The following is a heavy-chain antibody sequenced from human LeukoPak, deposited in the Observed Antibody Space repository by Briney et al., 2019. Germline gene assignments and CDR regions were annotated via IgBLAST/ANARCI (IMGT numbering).Heavy chain of an antibody. D-gene: IGHD4-17*01. Sequence: GGSLRLSCAASGFTFSSYSMNWVRQAPGKGLEWVSSISSSSSYIYYADSVKGRFTISRDNAKNSLYLQMNSLRAEDTAVYYCARDKTTVTNYYYYYYMDVWGKGTTVTVSS. CDR2: ISSSSSYI. J-gene: IGHJ6*03. V-gene: IGHV3-21*01. CDR1: GFTFSSYS. CDR3: ARDKTTVTNYYYYYYMDV.